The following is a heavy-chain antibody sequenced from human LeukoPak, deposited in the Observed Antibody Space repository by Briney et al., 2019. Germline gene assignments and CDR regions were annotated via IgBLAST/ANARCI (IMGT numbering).Heavy chain of an antibody. J-gene: IGHJ4*02. CDR3: AKSQLYYYDSSGYDY. CDR1: GFTFSSYG. D-gene: IGHD3-22*01. V-gene: IGHV3-23*01. CDR2: ISGSGGST. Sequence: GGSLRLSCAASGFTFSSYGMSWVRQAPGKGLEWVSAISGSGGSTYYADSVKGRFTISRDNSKNTLYLQMNSLRAEDTAVYYCAKSQLYYYDSSGYDYWGQGTLVTVSS.